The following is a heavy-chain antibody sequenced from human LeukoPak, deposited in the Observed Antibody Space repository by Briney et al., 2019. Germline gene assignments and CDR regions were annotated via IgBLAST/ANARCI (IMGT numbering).Heavy chain of an antibody. CDR2: INHSGST. J-gene: IGHJ4*02. D-gene: IGHD2-15*01. V-gene: IGHV4-34*01. CDR1: GGSFSGYY. Sequence: SSETLSLTCAVYGGSFSGYYWSWIRQPPGKGLEWIGEINHSGSTNYNPSPKSRVTISVDTSKNQFSLKLSSVTAADTAVYYCARGGICSGGSCYRIFDYWGQGTLVTVSS. CDR3: ARGGICSGGSCYRIFDY.